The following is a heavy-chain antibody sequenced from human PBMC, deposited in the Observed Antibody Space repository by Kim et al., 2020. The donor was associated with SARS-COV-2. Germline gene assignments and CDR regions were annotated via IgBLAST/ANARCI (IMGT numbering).Heavy chain of an antibody. Sequence: GGSLRLSCAASGFTFSSYRMHWVRQAPGKGLVWVSRINSDGSSTSYADSVKGRFTISRDNAKNTLYLQMNSLRAEDTAVYYCARDIYYDSSGYLEDYWGQGTLVTVSS. D-gene: IGHD3-22*01. J-gene: IGHJ4*02. CDR1: GFTFSSYR. CDR2: INSDGSST. V-gene: IGHV3-74*01. CDR3: ARDIYYDSSGYLEDY.